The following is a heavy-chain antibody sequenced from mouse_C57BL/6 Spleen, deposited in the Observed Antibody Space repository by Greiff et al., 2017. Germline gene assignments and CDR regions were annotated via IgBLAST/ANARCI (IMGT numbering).Heavy chain of an antibody. V-gene: IGHV1-69*01. D-gene: IGHD1-1*01. J-gene: IGHJ2*01. Sequence: VQLQQPGAELVMPGASVKLSCKASGYTFTSYWMHWVKQRPGQGLEWIGEIDPSDSYTNYNQKFKGKSTLTVDKSSSTTYMQLSSLTSEDSAVYDCARGYYGTLFDYWGQGTTLTVSS. CDR1: GYTFTSYW. CDR3: ARGYYGTLFDY. CDR2: IDPSDSYT.